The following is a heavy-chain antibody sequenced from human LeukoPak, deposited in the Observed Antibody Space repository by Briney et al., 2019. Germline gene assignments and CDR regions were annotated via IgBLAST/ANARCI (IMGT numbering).Heavy chain of an antibody. CDR2: IRYDGSNK. V-gene: IGHV3-30*02. J-gene: IGHJ4*02. CDR3: AKFSDYSNPLDY. Sequence: GGPLRLSCAASGVTFSSYGMHWVRQAPGKGLEWVAFIRYDGSNKYYADSVKGRFTISRDNSKNTLYLQMNSLRAEDTAVYYCAKFSDYSNPLDYWGQGTLVTVSS. CDR1: GVTFSSYG. D-gene: IGHD4-11*01.